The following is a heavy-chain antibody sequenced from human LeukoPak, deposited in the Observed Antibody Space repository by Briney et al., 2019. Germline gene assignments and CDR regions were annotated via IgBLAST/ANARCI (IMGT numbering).Heavy chain of an antibody. CDR2: ISGSGGST. V-gene: IGHV3-23*01. Sequence: GGSLRLSCAASGFTFSSYAMSWVRQAPGKGQEWVSAISGSGGSTYYADSVKGRFTISRDNSKNTLYLQMNSLRAEDTAVYYCAKEITMVRGVKPNWFDPWGQGTLVTVSS. D-gene: IGHD3-10*01. CDR3: AKEITMVRGVKPNWFDP. CDR1: GFTFSSYA. J-gene: IGHJ5*02.